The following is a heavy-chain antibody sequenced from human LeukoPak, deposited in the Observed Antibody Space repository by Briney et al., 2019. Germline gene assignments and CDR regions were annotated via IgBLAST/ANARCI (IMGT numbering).Heavy chain of an antibody. V-gene: IGHV3-21*06. CDR2: IGSSSRDK. J-gene: IGHJ4*01. CDR1: GFTFSRRT. Sequence: GGSLRLSCAASGFTFSRRTMNWVRQAPGKGLEWLSSIGSSSRDKYYADSVKGRFTISRDNGEYSLYLQMNSLRVEDTAVYYCVGGDQREDWGHETLVTVSS. CDR3: VGGDQRED.